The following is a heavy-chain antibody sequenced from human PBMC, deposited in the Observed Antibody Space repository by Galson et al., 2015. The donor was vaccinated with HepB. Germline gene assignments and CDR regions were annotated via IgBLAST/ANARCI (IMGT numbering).Heavy chain of an antibody. V-gene: IGHV1-69*06. Sequence: SVKVSCKASGGTFSSYAISWVRQAPGQGLEWMGGIIPIFGTANYAQKFQGRVTITADKSTSTAYMELSSLRSEDTAVYYCARELSGAYYYGMDVWGQGTTVTVSS. CDR3: ARELSGAYYYGMDV. J-gene: IGHJ6*02. CDR2: IIPIFGTA. CDR1: GGTFSSYA. D-gene: IGHD2/OR15-2a*01.